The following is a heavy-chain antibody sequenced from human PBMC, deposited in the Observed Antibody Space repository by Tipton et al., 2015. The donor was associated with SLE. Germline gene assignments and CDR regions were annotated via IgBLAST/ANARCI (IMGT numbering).Heavy chain of an antibody. CDR2: VWYDGTSE. V-gene: IGHV3-33*06. CDR3: AKDGAGYSSGWYGGYDCGMDA. Sequence: SGFTFNNYGMHWVRQAPGKGLEWVAVVWYDGTSEYYADSGKGRFTISRDNSENTLYLQRNSLRAEDTAVYYCAKDGAGYSSGWYGGYDCGMDAWGQGTTVTVSS. D-gene: IGHD6-19*01. J-gene: IGHJ6*02. CDR1: GFTFNNYG.